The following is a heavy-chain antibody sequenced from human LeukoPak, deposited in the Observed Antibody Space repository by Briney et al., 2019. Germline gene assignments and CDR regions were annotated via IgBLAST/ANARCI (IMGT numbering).Heavy chain of an antibody. Sequence: PGGSLRLSCAASGFTFSNYGMHWVRQAPGKGLEWVAVLRYDGNKENYADSMKGRFTISRDNSKNTVYLQMGSLRAEDTAVYYCAKDDPFFDSWGQGTLVTVSS. J-gene: IGHJ4*02. CDR3: AKDDPFFDS. CDR2: LRYDGNKE. V-gene: IGHV3-30*02. CDR1: GFTFSNYG.